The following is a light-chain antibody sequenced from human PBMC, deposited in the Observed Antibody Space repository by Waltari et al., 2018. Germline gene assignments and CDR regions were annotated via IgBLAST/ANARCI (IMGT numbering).Light chain of an antibody. J-gene: IGKJ1*01. CDR1: QDIRTW. Sequence: DIRMTHSPSSVSASVGDIVTITCRASQDIRTWLAWYQQKPGKAPRLLIYHASGLQSGVPSRFSGSGSGTDFTLTISSLQPEDFATYSCQQSGTFPPTFGPGTKVEI. CDR3: QQSGTFPPT. V-gene: IGKV1-12*01. CDR2: HAS.